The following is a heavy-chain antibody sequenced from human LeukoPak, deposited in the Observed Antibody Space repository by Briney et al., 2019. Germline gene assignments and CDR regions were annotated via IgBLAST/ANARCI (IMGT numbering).Heavy chain of an antibody. CDR3: ARAKPNRNPPDY. J-gene: IGHJ4*02. D-gene: IGHD1-14*01. V-gene: IGHV4-59*08. CDR1: GGSITINF. Sequence: SETLSLTCTVSGGSITINFWSWIRQPPGKGLEWIGYIYNSGSTSYNPSLKSRATISGDTSKNQFSLKLKSVTAADTAVYYCARAKPNRNPPDYWGQGTLVTVSS. CDR2: IYNSGST.